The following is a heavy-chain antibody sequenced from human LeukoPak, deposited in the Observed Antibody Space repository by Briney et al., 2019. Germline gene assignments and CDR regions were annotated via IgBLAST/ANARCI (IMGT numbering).Heavy chain of an antibody. CDR3: ARLSAYGGFDY. CDR1: GGSISSGGYY. V-gene: IGHV4-39*07. D-gene: IGHD4-23*01. Sequence: SETLSLTCTVSGGSISSGGYYWSWIRQPPGKGLEWIGEINHSGSTNYSPSLKSRVTISVDTSKNQFSLKLSSVTAADTAVYYCARLSAYGGFDYWGQGTLVTVSS. J-gene: IGHJ4*02. CDR2: INHSGST.